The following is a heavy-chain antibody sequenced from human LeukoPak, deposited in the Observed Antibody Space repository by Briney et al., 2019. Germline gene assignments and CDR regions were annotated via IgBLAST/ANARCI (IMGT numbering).Heavy chain of an antibody. CDR3: ARDGGASSRNFDY. Sequence: SETLSLTCTVSGGSISSGDYYWNWIRQPPGKGLEWIGYIYNSGSTYYNPSLKSRVTISVDTSKNQFPLKLSSVTAADTAVYYCARDGGASSRNFDYWGQGTRVTVSS. CDR1: GGSISSGDYY. V-gene: IGHV4-30-4*08. J-gene: IGHJ4*02. D-gene: IGHD6-6*01. CDR2: IYNSGST.